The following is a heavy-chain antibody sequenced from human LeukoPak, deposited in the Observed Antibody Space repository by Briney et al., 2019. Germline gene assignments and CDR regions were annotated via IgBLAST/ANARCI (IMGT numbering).Heavy chain of an antibody. CDR2: ISPIFGTA. V-gene: IGHV1-69*13. CDR1: GGTFSSYA. D-gene: IGHD5-12*01. CDR3: AREVVATIRGRGYFDY. J-gene: IGHJ4*02. Sequence: ASVKVSCKASGGTFSSYAISWVRQAPGQGLEWMGGISPIFGTANYAQKFQGRVTITADESTSTAYMELSSLRSEDTAVYYCAREVVATIRGRGYFDYWGQGTLVTVSS.